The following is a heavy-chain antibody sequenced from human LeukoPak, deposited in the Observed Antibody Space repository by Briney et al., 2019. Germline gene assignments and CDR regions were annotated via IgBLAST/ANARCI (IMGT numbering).Heavy chain of an antibody. CDR2: IHSDGET. J-gene: IGHJ4*02. CDR1: GFTVSSHF. Sequence: GGSLRLSCAASGFTVSSHFMSWVRQAHGKGLEWLSIIHSDGETHYADSVKGRFSLSRDDYRNTLYLQMHDLRAEDTAVYFCARAIRGYSYIFDNWGQGTLVTVSS. D-gene: IGHD5-18*01. V-gene: IGHV3-66*01. CDR3: ARAIRGYSYIFDN.